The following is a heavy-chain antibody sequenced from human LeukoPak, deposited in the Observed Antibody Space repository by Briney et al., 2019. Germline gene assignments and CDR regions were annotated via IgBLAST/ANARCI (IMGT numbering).Heavy chain of an antibody. CDR3: ARGNRGYSYYYDY. J-gene: IGHJ4*02. CDR1: GGSISSGGYS. V-gene: IGHV4-30-4*01. Sequence: SETLSLTCTASGGSISSGGYSWTWIRQPPGKGLEWIGYINNRGSTYSNPSLKSRDTISVDTSKNQFSLKLTSLTATDTAVYYCARGNRGYSYYYDYWGQGTLVTVSS. CDR2: INNRGST. D-gene: IGHD5-18*01.